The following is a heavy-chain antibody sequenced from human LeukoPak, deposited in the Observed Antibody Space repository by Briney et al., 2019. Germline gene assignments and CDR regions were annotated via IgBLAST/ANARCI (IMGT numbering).Heavy chain of an antibody. J-gene: IGHJ4*02. CDR2: IKQDGSEK. D-gene: IGHD6-19*01. Sequence: GGSLRLSCAASGFTFSSYWMSWVRQAPGKGLEWVANIKQDGSEKYYVDSVKGRFTISRDNAKNSLYLQMNSLRAEDTAVYYCARDFKWEPAVAGIVLWGQGTLVTVSS. V-gene: IGHV3-7*01. CDR1: GFTFSSYW. CDR3: ARDFKWEPAVAGIVL.